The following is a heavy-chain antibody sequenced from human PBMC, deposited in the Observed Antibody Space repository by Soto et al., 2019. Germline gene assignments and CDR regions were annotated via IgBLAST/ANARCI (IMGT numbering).Heavy chain of an antibody. J-gene: IGHJ4*02. CDR1: GFTFSSYS. Sequence: GGSLRLSCAASGFTFSSYSMNWVRQAPGKGLEWVSSISSSSSYIYYADSVKGRFTISRDNAKNSLYLQMNSLRAEDTAVYYCARDWGYYGSGARAFDYWGQGTLVTV. CDR3: ARDWGYYGSGARAFDY. D-gene: IGHD3-10*01. V-gene: IGHV3-21*01. CDR2: ISSSSSYI.